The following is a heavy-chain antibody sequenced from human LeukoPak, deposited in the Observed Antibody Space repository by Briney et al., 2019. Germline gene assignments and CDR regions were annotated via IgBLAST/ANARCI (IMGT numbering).Heavy chain of an antibody. Sequence: GGSLRLSCAASGFTFSTYAMSWVRQAPGKGLEWVAVISYDGDHKYYPDSVKGRFTISRDNSKNTVYLQMNSLRVEDTAVYFCAREYYSGNYYVFDYWGQGTLVTVSS. D-gene: IGHD1-26*01. J-gene: IGHJ4*02. CDR2: ISYDGDHK. CDR3: AREYYSGNYYVFDY. CDR1: GFTFSTYA. V-gene: IGHV3-30-3*01.